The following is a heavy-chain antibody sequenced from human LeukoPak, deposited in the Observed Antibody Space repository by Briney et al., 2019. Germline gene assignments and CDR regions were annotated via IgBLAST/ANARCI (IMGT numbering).Heavy chain of an antibody. Sequence: GGSLRLSCAASGFTFSSYWMHWVRQAPGKGLVWVSRISTDGSTTTYADSVKGRFTISRDNAKNTAYLQMNSLRAEDTAVYYCAGGPAYWGQGTLVTVSS. CDR1: GFTFSSYW. J-gene: IGHJ1*01. V-gene: IGHV3-74*01. CDR3: AGGPAY. D-gene: IGHD1-14*01. CDR2: ISTDGSTT.